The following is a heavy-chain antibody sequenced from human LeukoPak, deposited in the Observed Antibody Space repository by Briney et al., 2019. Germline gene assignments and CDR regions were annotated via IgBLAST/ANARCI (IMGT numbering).Heavy chain of an antibody. CDR1: GFTFSSYW. CDR2: ISGDGSTT. V-gene: IGHV3-74*01. CDR3: AKRSKGGDSTGYYYYFDL. J-gene: IGHJ2*01. D-gene: IGHD3-22*01. Sequence: GGSLRLSCAAPGFTFSSYWMHWVRQAPGKGLVWVSLISGDGSTTIYADSVKGRFTISRDNAKNTLFLQMNSLRAEDTAVYYCAKRSKGGDSTGYYYYFDLWGRGTLVTVSS.